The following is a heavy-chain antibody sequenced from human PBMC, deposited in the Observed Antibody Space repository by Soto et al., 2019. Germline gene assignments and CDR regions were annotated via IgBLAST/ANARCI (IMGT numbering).Heavy chain of an antibody. CDR2: TNPRSGST. Sequence: ASVKVSCKASGYTLTDYFMHWVRQASGQGLEWMGTTNPRSGSTRIAQNFQGRVTMMSDTSTSTVYMELSGLRSDDTAVFYCARGSGSFVYGMDVWGQGTTVTVSS. CDR3: ARGSGSFVYGMDV. J-gene: IGHJ6*02. D-gene: IGHD3-10*01. CDR1: GYTLTDYF. V-gene: IGHV1-46*01.